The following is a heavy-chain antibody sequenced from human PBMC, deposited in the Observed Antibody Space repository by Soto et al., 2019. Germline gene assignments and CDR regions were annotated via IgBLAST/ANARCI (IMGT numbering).Heavy chain of an antibody. CDR3: ARVTDSYGFLLESYGMDV. J-gene: IGHJ6*02. Sequence: GASVKVSCKASGGTFSSYAISWVRQAPGQGLEWMGGIIPIFGTANYAQKFQGRVTITADESTSTAYMELSSLRSEDTAVFYCARVTDSYGFLLESYGMDVWGQGTTVTVSS. CDR1: GGTFSSYA. CDR2: IIPIFGTA. D-gene: IGHD5-18*01. V-gene: IGHV1-69*13.